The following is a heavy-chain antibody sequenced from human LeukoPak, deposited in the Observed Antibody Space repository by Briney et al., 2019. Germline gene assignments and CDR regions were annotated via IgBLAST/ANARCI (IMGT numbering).Heavy chain of an antibody. D-gene: IGHD1-26*01. V-gene: IGHV1-18*01. CDR2: ISAYNGNT. CDR3: ARVESPRIVGATLDY. CDR1: GYTFTSYG. J-gene: IGHJ4*02. Sequence: ASVKVSCKASGYTFTSYGISWVRQAPGQGLEWMGWISAYNGNTNYAQKLQGRVTMTSDTSTSTAYMELRSLRSDDTAVCYCARVESPRIVGATLDYWGQGTLVTVSS.